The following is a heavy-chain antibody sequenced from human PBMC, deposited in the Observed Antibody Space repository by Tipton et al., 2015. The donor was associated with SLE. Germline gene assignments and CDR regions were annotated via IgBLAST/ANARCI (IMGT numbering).Heavy chain of an antibody. J-gene: IGHJ3*02. D-gene: IGHD2-2*01. Sequence: TLSLTCAVSGDSVTSSYYWGWIRQPPGKGLEWIGSIYHSGSTYYNPSLKSRVTISLDTSKNQFSLKVNSVTAADTAVYYCARDSPAHDAFDIWGQGTMVTVSS. CDR1: GDSVTSSYY. CDR2: IYHSGST. V-gene: IGHV4-38-2*02. CDR3: ARDSPAHDAFDI.